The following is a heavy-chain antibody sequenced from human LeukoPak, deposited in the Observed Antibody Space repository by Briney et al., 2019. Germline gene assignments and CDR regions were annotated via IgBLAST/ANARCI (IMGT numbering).Heavy chain of an antibody. D-gene: IGHD6-13*01. Sequence: ASVKVSCEASGYTFTGYYMHWVRQAPGQGLEWMGWINPNSGGTNYAQKFQGRVTMTRDTSISTAYMELSRLRSDDTAVYYCARGRHSSSWTRYFFDYWGQGTLVTVSS. CDR3: ARGRHSSSWTRYFFDY. V-gene: IGHV1-2*02. CDR1: GYTFTGYY. J-gene: IGHJ4*02. CDR2: INPNSGGT.